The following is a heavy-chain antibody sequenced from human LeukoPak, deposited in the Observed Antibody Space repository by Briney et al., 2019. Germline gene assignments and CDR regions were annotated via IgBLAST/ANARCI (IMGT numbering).Heavy chain of an antibody. CDR1: GFTFSSYE. V-gene: IGHV3-48*03. CDR2: ISSNSNSI. Sequence: GGSLRLSCKASGFTFSSYEMNWVRQAPGKGLEWLSYISSNSNSIYYARSVKGRFTISRDNAEDSLYLQMNSLRAEDTAVYYCARARQYSSSWFDPWGQGTLVTVSS. D-gene: IGHD6-13*01. J-gene: IGHJ5*02. CDR3: ARARQYSSSWFDP.